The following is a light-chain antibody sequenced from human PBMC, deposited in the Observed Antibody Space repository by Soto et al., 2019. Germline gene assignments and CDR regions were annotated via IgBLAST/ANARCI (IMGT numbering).Light chain of an antibody. J-gene: IGLJ1*01. CDR3: SSYTTRSTLTYV. CDR2: EVT. CDR1: SSDVGDSKY. V-gene: IGLV2-14*01. Sequence: QSALTQPASVSASPGQSITISCTGSSSDVGDSKYVSWYQQHPGKAPKLMIYEVTNRPSGISNRFSGSKSGSTASLTISGLQAEDEADYYCSSYTTRSTLTYVFGTGTKLTVL.